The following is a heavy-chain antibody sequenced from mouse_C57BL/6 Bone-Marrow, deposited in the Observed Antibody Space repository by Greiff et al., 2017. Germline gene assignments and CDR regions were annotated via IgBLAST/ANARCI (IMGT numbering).Heavy chain of an antibody. CDR3: TPYGNYDFDY. CDR1: GFNIKDDY. V-gene: IGHV14-4*01. D-gene: IGHD2-1*01. J-gene: IGHJ2*01. CDR2: IDPENGDT. Sequence: EVKLQESGAELVRPGASVKLSCTASGFNIKDDYMHWVKQRPEQGLEWIGWIDPENGDTEYASKFQGKATITADKSANTAYLQLSSLTSEDTAVYYCTPYGNYDFDYWGQGTTLTVSS.